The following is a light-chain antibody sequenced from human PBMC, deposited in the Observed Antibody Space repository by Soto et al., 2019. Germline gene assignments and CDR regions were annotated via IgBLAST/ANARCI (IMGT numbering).Light chain of an antibody. Sequence: QSALTQPRSVSGSPGHSVTISCTGTSSDVGGYNYVSWYQQHPGKAPKLMIYDVSKRPSGVPDRFSGSKSGNTASLTISGLQAEDEADYYCCSYAGSYNYVFGTGTKLTVL. V-gene: IGLV2-11*01. CDR1: SSDVGGYNY. CDR2: DVS. J-gene: IGLJ1*01. CDR3: CSYAGSYNYV.